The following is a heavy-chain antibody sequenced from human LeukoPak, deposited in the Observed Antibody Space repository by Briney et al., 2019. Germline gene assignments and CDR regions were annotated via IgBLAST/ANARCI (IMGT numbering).Heavy chain of an antibody. V-gene: IGHV3-21*01. CDR1: GFTFSIYS. D-gene: IGHD2-15*01. CDR3: ARDCSGGSCYSEY. J-gene: IGHJ4*02. Sequence: PGGSLRLSCAASGFTFSIYSMNWVRQPSGRWLEWVSSISSSSTYIYYADSVKGRLNISRDNAKQSLYLQMNSLRAEDTAVYYCARDCSGGSCYSEYWGQGTPVTVSS. CDR2: ISSSSTYI.